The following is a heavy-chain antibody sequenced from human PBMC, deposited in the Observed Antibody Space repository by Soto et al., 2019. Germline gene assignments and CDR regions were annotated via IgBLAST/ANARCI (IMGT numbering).Heavy chain of an antibody. CDR2: ISGSGGST. CDR1: GFTFSSYA. D-gene: IGHD1-1*01. V-gene: IGHV3-23*01. Sequence: PGGSLRLSCAASGFTFSSYAMSWVRQAPGKGLEWVSAISGSGGSTYYADSVKGRFTISRDNSKNTLYLQMNSLRAEDTAVYYCAKVRSVQLERRGPYYFDYWGQGTLVTVSS. J-gene: IGHJ4*02. CDR3: AKVRSVQLERRGPYYFDY.